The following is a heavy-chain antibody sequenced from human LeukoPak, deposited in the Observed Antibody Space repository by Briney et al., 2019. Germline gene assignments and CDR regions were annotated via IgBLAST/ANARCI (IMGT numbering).Heavy chain of an antibody. D-gene: IGHD3-9*01. CDR2: IFHNGDI. CDR1: GGSISSFY. Sequence: SETLSLTCTVSGGSISSFYWSWIRQSPGKGLECIGYIFHNGDINYNPSLKSRVTITMDTSKNQFSLRLSSVTAADTAVYYCARLRYFDWFALVYYYYMDVWGKGTTVTVSS. J-gene: IGHJ6*03. V-gene: IGHV4-59*08. CDR3: ARLRYFDWFALVYYYYMDV.